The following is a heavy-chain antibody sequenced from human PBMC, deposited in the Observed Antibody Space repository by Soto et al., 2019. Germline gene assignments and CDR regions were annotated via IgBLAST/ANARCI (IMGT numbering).Heavy chain of an antibody. V-gene: IGHV1-69*02. Sequence: QVQLVQSGAEVKKPGSSVKVSCKASGGTFSSYTISWVRQAPGQGLEWMGRIIPILGIANYAQKFQGRVTXXAXKXXSTAYMELSSLRSEDTAVYYCACPMVRGVISYFDYWGQGTLVTVSS. D-gene: IGHD3-10*01. CDR2: IIPILGIA. CDR3: ACPMVRGVISYFDY. J-gene: IGHJ4*02. CDR1: GGTFSSYT.